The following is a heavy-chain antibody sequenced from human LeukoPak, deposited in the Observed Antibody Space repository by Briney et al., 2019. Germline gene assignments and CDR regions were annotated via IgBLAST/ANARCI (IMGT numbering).Heavy chain of an antibody. Sequence: ASVKVSCKASGYTFTGYYMHWVRQAPGQGLEWMGWINPNSGGTNYAQKFQGRVTVTRDTSISTAYMGLSRLRSDDTAVYYCARALGYYYDSSGYSRPPDYWGQGTLVTVSS. CDR3: ARALGYYYDSSGYSRPPDY. J-gene: IGHJ4*02. V-gene: IGHV1-2*02. D-gene: IGHD3-22*01. CDR1: GYTFTGYY. CDR2: INPNSGGT.